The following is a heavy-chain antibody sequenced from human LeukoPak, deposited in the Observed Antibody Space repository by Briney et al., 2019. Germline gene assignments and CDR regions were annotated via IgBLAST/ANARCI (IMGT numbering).Heavy chain of an antibody. V-gene: IGHV4-34*01. CDR2: INHSGST. CDR3: ARGPGDIVVVPAEGDYYYGMDV. Sequence: SETLSLTCAVYGGSFSGYYWSWIRQPPGKGLEWIGEINHSGSTNYNPSLKSRVTISVDTSKYQFSLKLSSVTAADTAVYYCARGPGDIVVVPAEGDYYYGMDVWGQGTTVTVSS. D-gene: IGHD2-2*01. CDR1: GGSFSGYY. J-gene: IGHJ6*02.